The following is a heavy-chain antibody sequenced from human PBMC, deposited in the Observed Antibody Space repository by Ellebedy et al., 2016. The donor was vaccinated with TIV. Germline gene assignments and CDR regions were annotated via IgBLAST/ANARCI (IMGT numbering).Heavy chain of an antibody. CDR2: ISNSASRT. CDR3: AKGTIVVIPTFED. Sequence: GESLKISXAASGFTFSSYAMSWVRQAPGKGLEWVSGISNSASRTNYADSVKGRFTISRDNSKNTLYLQMNSLRAEDTAVYYCAKGTIVVIPTFEDWGQGTLVTVSS. D-gene: IGHD3-16*02. V-gene: IGHV3-23*01. CDR1: GFTFSSYA. J-gene: IGHJ4*02.